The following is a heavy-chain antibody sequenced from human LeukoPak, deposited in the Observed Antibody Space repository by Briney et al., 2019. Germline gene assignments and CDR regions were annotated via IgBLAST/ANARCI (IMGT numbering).Heavy chain of an antibody. CDR1: GFTFSNSW. V-gene: IGHV3-11*01. D-gene: IGHD3-10*01. CDR3: VRGRGAGPGAHFDY. Sequence: GGSLRLSCAASGFTFSNSWMHWVGQAPGKGLEWVSYISNTGDFIAYADSVKGRFTMYRDNAKNSLYLQMNSLRAEDAAAYYCVRGRGAGPGAHFDYWGQGTLVTVSS. J-gene: IGHJ4*02. CDR2: ISNTGDFI.